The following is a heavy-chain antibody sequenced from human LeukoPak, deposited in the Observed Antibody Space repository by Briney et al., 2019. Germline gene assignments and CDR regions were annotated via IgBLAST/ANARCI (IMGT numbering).Heavy chain of an antibody. CDR1: GFIFSSYG. J-gene: IGHJ4*02. CDR3: AGLGGTVTWDY. D-gene: IGHD4-17*01. Sequence: GGSLRLSCEASGFIFSSYGMHWVRQAPGKGLEWVAFIRYDGSNKYNADSVEGRFTISRDNSKNTLYLQMNGLRVEDTAVYYCAGLGGTVTWDYWGQGTLVTVSS. CDR2: IRYDGSNK. V-gene: IGHV3-30*02.